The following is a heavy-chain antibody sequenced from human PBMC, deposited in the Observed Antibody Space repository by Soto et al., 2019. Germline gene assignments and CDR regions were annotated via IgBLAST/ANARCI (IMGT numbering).Heavy chain of an antibody. Sequence: QVQLVQSGAEVRMPGSSVKVSCKASGGTFSSYTISWVRQAPGQGLEWMAGISPIFGTPIYAQKFQDRVTITADDSTMTAYMEMNRLTSEDTAVYYCARVVVGSRLSLDYWGQGTLVTISS. CDR2: ISPIFGTP. V-gene: IGHV1-69*01. CDR1: GGTFSSYT. CDR3: ARVVVGSRLSLDY. D-gene: IGHD1-26*01. J-gene: IGHJ4*02.